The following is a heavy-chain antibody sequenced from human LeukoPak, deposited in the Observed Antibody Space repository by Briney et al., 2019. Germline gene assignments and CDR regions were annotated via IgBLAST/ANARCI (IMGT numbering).Heavy chain of an antibody. CDR3: ARGGGIEES. V-gene: IGHV3-7*01. D-gene: IGHD6-13*01. Sequence: GGSLRLSCAASGFTFSSYAMSWVRQAPGKGLEWVANIKQDGSDKYYVDSVKGRFTISRDNAKNSLYLQMNSLRAEDTAVYYCARGGGIEESWGQGTLVTVSS. CDR1: GFTFSSYA. CDR2: IKQDGSDK. J-gene: IGHJ4*02.